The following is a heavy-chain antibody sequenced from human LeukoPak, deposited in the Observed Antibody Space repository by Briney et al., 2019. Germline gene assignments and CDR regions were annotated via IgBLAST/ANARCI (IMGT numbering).Heavy chain of an antibody. CDR1: GGTLNSYV. J-gene: IGHJ6*03. CDR2: IIPISGTT. Sequence: GASVKVSCKASGGTLNSYVIGWVRQAPGQGLEWMGGIIPISGTTNYAQKFQGRVTITADKSTSTAYMELSSLRSEDTAVYYCATNYYYYYMDVWGKGTTVTVSS. CDR3: ATNYYYYYMDV. V-gene: IGHV1-69*06.